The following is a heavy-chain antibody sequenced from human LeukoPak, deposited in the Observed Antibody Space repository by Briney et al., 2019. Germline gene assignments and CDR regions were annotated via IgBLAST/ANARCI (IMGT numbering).Heavy chain of an antibody. CDR2: INPSGSWT. D-gene: IGHD3-16*02. J-gene: IGHJ5*02. V-gene: IGHV1-46*01. Sequence: ASVKVSCKASGYTFTGYYMHWVRQAPGQGLEWMGLINPSGSWTLYAQKFQGRVTMTRDMSTTTDYMELSSLRSEDTAVYYCARDNSVGDIAWWFDPWGQGTLVTVSS. CDR1: GYTFTGYY. CDR3: ARDNSVGDIAWWFDP.